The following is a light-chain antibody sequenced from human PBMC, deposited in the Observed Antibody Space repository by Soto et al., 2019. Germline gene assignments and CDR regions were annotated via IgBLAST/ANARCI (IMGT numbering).Light chain of an antibody. CDR1: RGHSSYA. Sequence: QPVLTQSPSASASLGASVKLTCTLSRGHSSYAIAWHQQQPEKGPRYLMKLNSDGSHSKGDGIPDRFSGSSSGAERYLTISSLQSEDEADYYCQTWGTGIDVVFGGGTKLTVL. CDR2: LNSDGSH. CDR3: QTWGTGIDVV. V-gene: IGLV4-69*01. J-gene: IGLJ2*01.